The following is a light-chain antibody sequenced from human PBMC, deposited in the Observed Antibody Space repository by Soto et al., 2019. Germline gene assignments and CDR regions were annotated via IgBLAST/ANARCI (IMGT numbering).Light chain of an antibody. Sequence: QSALTQPASVSGSPGQSITISCTGTSSDVGGYNYVSWYQHHPGKAPQLMIYEVSSRPSTVSSRFSGSKSGNTASLTISGLQAEDEADYYCTSYTTSSTQVFGGGTKLTVL. CDR2: EVS. CDR3: TSYTTSSTQV. J-gene: IGLJ3*02. V-gene: IGLV2-14*01. CDR1: SSDVGGYNY.